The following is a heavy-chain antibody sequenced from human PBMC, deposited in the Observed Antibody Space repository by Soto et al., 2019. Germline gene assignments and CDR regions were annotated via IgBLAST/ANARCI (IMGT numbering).Heavy chain of an antibody. J-gene: IGHJ1*01. CDR3: ARGSGYSSSWFRAEYFST. CDR2: IIPIFGTA. D-gene: IGHD6-13*01. Sequence: SVKVSCKASGGTFSSYAISWVRQAPGQGLEWMGGIIPIFGTANYAQKFQGRVTITADESTSTAYMELSSLRSEDTAVYYCARGSGYSSSWFRAEYFSTGARAPWSPSPQ. V-gene: IGHV1-69*13. CDR1: GGTFSSYA.